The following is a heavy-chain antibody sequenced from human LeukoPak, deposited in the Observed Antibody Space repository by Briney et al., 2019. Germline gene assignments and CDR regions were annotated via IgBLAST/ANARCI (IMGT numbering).Heavy chain of an antibody. V-gene: IGHV4-4*02. CDR3: ASLYGSSWPPFDY. Sequence: SGTLSLTCTVSGGSISSSHWWSWVRQPPGKGLEWIGEIYHSGSINYNPSLKSRVTISIDKSKNQFSLKLSSVTAADTAVYYCASLYGSSWPPFDYWGQGTLVTASS. CDR1: GGSISSSHW. J-gene: IGHJ4*02. CDR2: IYHSGSI. D-gene: IGHD6-13*01.